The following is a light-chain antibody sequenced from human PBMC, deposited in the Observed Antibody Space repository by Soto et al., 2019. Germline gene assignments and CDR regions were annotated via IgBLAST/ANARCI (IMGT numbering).Light chain of an antibody. CDR2: GAS. V-gene: IGKV3-20*01. J-gene: IGKJ5*01. Sequence: EIVLTQSPGTLSLSPGDRATLSCRASHSVSSSYLGWYQQKPGQAPRLLIYGASSRATGIPDRFSGSGSGTDFNLTISRLEPEDFAVYYYQQYGSSTPITFGQGTRLEIK. CDR1: HSVSSSY. CDR3: QQYGSSTPIT.